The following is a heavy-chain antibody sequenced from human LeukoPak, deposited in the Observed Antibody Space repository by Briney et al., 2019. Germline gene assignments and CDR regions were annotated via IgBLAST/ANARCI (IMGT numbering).Heavy chain of an antibody. CDR2: IYTSGST. J-gene: IGHJ4*02. CDR3: ARHGGYGSGIDPLDY. V-gene: IGHV4-61*02. D-gene: IGHD3-10*01. CDR1: GGSISSGSYY. Sequence: PSETLSLTCTVSGGSISSGSYYWSWIRQPAGKGLEWIGRIYTSGSTNYNPSLKSRVTISVDTSKNQFSLKLSSVTAADTAVYYCARHGGYGSGIDPLDYWGQGTLVIVSS.